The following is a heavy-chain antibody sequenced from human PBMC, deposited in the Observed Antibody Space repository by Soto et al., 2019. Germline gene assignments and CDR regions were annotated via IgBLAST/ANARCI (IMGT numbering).Heavy chain of an antibody. CDR3: ARSSHYHGSSTSCYFDY. Sequence: SETLSLTCTVSGGSVSSGSYYWSWIRQPPGKGLEWIGYIYYSGSTNYNPSLKSRVTISVDTSKNQFSQKLSSVTAADTAVYYCARSSHYHGSSTSCYFDYGGQGTLVTVSS. CDR1: GGSVSSGSYY. V-gene: IGHV4-61*01. D-gene: IGHD2-2*01. J-gene: IGHJ4*02. CDR2: IYYSGST.